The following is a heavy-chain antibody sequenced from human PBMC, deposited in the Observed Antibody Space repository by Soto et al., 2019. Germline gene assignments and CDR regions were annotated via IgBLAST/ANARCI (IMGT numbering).Heavy chain of an antibody. CDR1: GFTFSSSA. V-gene: IGHV3-23*01. J-gene: IGHJ4*02. D-gene: IGHD5-18*01. CDR2: ISGSGSST. Sequence: EVQLLESGGGLVQPGGSLRLSCAASGFTFSSSAMTWVRQVPGKGLEWVSSISGSGSSTYYADSVKGRFTIPRDNSKNPLYVQMNGLGAEDTAVYCCAKAGRGNNYGDFWGQGTLVTVSS. CDR3: AKAGRGNNYGDF.